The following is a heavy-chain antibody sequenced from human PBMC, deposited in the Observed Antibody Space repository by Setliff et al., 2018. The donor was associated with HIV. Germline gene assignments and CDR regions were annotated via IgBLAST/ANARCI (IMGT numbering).Heavy chain of an antibody. V-gene: IGHV1-69*13. CDR1: GGTFSSYS. D-gene: IGHD1-26*01. CDR3: ARSPDPYSGTTDY. Sequence: SVKVSCKASGGTFSSYSINWVRQAPGQGLEWMGGIIPIYGTPIYAQKFQGRVTITADESTSTAYMELSSLRSEDTAVYYCARSPDPYSGTTDYWGQGTLVTVSS. CDR2: IIPIYGTP. J-gene: IGHJ4*02.